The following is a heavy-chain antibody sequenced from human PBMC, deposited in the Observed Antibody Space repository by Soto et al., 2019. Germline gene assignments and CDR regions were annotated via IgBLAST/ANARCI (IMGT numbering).Heavy chain of an antibody. D-gene: IGHD4-17*01. V-gene: IGHV1-2*04. CDR3: ARFPLRPTVTTETYYYYGMDV. J-gene: IGHJ6*02. CDR1: GYTFTGYY. CDR2: INPNSGGT. Sequence: GASVKVSCKASGYTFTGYYMHWVRQAPGQGLEWMGWINPNSGGTNYAQKFQGWVTMTRDTSISTAYMELSRLRSDDTAVYYCARFPLRPTVTTETYYYYGMDVWGQGTTVTVSS.